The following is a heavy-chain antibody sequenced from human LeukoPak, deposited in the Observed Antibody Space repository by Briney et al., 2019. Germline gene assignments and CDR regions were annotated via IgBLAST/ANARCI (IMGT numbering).Heavy chain of an antibody. CDR2: IYYSGST. CDR3: TAGEYYYDSSGYLPYFDY. D-gene: IGHD3-22*01. V-gene: IGHV4-59*01. CDR1: GGSISSYY. Sequence: SETLSLTCTVSGGSISSYYWSWIRQPPGKGLEWIGYIYYSGSTNYNLSLKSRVTISVDTSKNQFSLKLSSVTAADTAVYYCTAGEYYYDSSGYLPYFDYWGQGTLVTVSS. J-gene: IGHJ4*02.